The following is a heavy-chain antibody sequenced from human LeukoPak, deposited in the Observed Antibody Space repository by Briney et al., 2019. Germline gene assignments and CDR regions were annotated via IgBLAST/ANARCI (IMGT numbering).Heavy chain of an antibody. V-gene: IGHV3-74*01. CDR1: GLTFSSYW. CDR2: INSDGSST. Sequence: PGGSLRLSCAASGLTFSSYWMHWVRQAPGKVLGWVSPINSDGSSTSYADSVKGRLHISKDNAKKTLYLQMNSLRAEDTAVYYCARTKMALDYWGQGTLVIVSS. J-gene: IGHJ4*02. D-gene: IGHD5-24*01. CDR3: ARTKMALDY.